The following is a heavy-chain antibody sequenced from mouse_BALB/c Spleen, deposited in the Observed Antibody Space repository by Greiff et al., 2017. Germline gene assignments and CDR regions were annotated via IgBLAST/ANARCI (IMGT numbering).Heavy chain of an antibody. V-gene: IGHV5-17*02. J-gene: IGHJ2*01. D-gene: IGHD1-1*01. CDR1: GFTFSSFG. CDR2: ISSGSSTI. Sequence: DVMLVESGGGLVQHGGSRKLSCAASGFTFSSFGMHWVRQAPEKGLEWVAYISSGSSTIYYADTVKGRFTISRDNPKHTLFLQMTSLTSEDTAMYCCERRGCYGSSYVGDYWGQGTTLTVSS. CDR3: ERRGCYGSSYVGDY.